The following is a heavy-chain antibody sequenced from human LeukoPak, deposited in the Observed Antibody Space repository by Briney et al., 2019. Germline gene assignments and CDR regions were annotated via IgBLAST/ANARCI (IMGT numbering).Heavy chain of an antibody. CDR1: GGSISSGGYY. D-gene: IGHD3-22*01. CDR2: IYYSGST. Sequence: PSQTLSLTCTVSGGSISSGGYYWSWIRQHPGKGLEWIGYIYYSGSTYYNPSLKSRVTISVDTSKNQFSLKLSSVTAADTAVYYCARLSYYDSSGYLHAFDIWGQGTMVTVSS. V-gene: IGHV4-31*03. J-gene: IGHJ3*02. CDR3: ARLSYYDSSGYLHAFDI.